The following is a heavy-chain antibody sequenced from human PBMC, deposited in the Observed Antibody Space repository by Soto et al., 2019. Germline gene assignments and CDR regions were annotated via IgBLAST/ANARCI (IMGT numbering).Heavy chain of an antibody. CDR3: GRLEGLATISYYFDY. V-gene: IGHV4-39*01. Sequence: PSETLSLSYTVSGGSIGSSSDYWGWVRQPPGKGLEWIGSVYYSGSTYYNPSLESRVTISVDKSKNQFSLKLMSLSAADTAVYYCGRLEGLATISYYFDYWGQGALVTVSS. D-gene: IGHD3-9*01. J-gene: IGHJ4*02. CDR1: GGSIGSSSDY. CDR2: VYYSGST.